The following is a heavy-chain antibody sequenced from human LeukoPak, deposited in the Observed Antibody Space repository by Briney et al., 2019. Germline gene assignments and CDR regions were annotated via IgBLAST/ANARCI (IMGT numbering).Heavy chain of an antibody. Sequence: GGSLRLSCAASGFTFSSYAMHWVRQAPGKGLEYVSAISSNGGSTYYANSVKGRFIISRDNSKNTLYLQMGSLRAEDMAVYYCAVAGSGSYYRNYYYYYGMDVWGQGTTVTVSS. D-gene: IGHD3-10*01. CDR2: ISSNGGST. J-gene: IGHJ6*02. V-gene: IGHV3-64*01. CDR1: GFTFSSYA. CDR3: AVAGSGSYYRNYYYYYGMDV.